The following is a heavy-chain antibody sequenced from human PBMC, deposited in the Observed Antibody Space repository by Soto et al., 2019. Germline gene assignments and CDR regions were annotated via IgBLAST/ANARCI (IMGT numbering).Heavy chain of an antibody. J-gene: IGHJ3*02. D-gene: IGHD3-3*01. CDR1: GFIFGDYG. CDR2: VTWNSGNI. CDR3: RKDGLTSLFGLVYDGSNI. Sequence: EAQVVDSGGGFVHPGRSLRLSCVASGFIFGDYGMQCVRRSPGRRPEWVSGVTWNSGNIAYAETVKGRFTISRDNANNCLYLQMNRLRAEDTALYSCRKDGLTSLFGLVYDGSNIWGHGTMVIVSS. V-gene: IGHV3-9*01.